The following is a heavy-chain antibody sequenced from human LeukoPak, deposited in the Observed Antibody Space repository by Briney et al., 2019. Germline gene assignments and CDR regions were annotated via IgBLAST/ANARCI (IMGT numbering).Heavy chain of an antibody. J-gene: IGHJ4*02. CDR1: GFIFSSYW. CDR2: VNSDGSLT. V-gene: IGHV3-74*01. Sequence: GGSLRLSCAASGFIFSSYWMHWVRQAPGKGLMWVSRVNSDGSLTDYADSVKGRFSISRDNAKNTVYLQMDSLRDADTAVYYCARDGRNWGWGQGTLVTVSS. CDR3: ARDGRNWG. D-gene: IGHD7-27*01.